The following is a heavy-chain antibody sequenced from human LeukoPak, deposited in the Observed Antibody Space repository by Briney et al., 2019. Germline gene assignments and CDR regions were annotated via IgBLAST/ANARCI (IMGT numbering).Heavy chain of an antibody. V-gene: IGHV4-39*07. CDR3: APIAVAGTDWFDP. D-gene: IGHD6-19*01. Sequence: SETLSLTCTVSGGSVSSSSYYWGWIRQPPGKELEWIGSIYYSGNTYYNPSLKSRVTISVDTSKNQFSLKLSSVTAADTAVYYCAPIAVAGTDWFDPWGQGTLVTVSS. J-gene: IGHJ5*02. CDR2: IYYSGNT. CDR1: GGSVSSSSYY.